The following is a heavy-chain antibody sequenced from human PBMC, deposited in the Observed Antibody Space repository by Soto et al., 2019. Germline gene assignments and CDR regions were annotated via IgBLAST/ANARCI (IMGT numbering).Heavy chain of an antibody. D-gene: IGHD2-2*01. CDR2: ISAYNGNT. CDR3: ARGPEYCSSTSCPTEKSTTRAYYYYMDV. V-gene: IGHV1-18*01. J-gene: IGHJ6*03. CDR1: GYTFTSYG. Sequence: GASVKVSCKASGYTFTSYGISWVRQAPGQGLEWMGWISAYNGNTNYAQKLQGRVTMTTDTSTSTAYMELRSLRSDDTAVYYCARGPEYCSSTSCPTEKSTTRAYYYYMDVWGKGTTVTVSS.